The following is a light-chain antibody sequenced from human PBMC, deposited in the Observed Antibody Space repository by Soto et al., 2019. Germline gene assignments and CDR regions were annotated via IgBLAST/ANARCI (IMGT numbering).Light chain of an antibody. CDR2: EVS. CDR3: SSYTSSSTPRYV. CDR1: SSDVGGYNY. J-gene: IGLJ1*01. V-gene: IGLV2-14*01. Sequence: QSVLTQRASVSGSPGQSITISCTGTSSDVGGYNYVSWYQQHPGKAPKLMIYEVSNRPSGVSNRFSGSKSGNTASLTISGLQAEDEADYYCSSYTSSSTPRYVFGTGTKVTVL.